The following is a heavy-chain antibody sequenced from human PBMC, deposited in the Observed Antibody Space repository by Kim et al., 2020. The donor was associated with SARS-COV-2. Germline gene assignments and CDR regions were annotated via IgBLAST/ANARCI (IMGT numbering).Heavy chain of an antibody. CDR2: INHSGST. D-gene: IGHD4-17*01. CDR1: GGSFSGYY. Sequence: SETLSLTCAVYGGSFSGYYWSWIRQPPGKGLEWIGEINHSGSTNYNPSLKSRVTISVDTSKNQFSLKLSSVTAADTAVYYCARGRIRVTTTFDYWGQGTLVTVSS. CDR3: ARGRIRVTTTFDY. V-gene: IGHV4-34*01. J-gene: IGHJ4*02.